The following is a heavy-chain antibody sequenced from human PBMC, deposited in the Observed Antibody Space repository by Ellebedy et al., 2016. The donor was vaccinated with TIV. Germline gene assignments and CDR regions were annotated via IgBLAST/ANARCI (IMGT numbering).Heavy chain of an antibody. CDR1: GYTFTNYG. Sequence: AASVKVSCKASGYTFTNYGISWVRQAPGQGLEWMGWISGYNGNTYSAQKLQGRVPMTTDTSTSTAYMELRSLRSEDTAVYYCARDGPGSSGYYFVYWGQGTLVTVSS. CDR3: ARDGPGSSGYYFVY. D-gene: IGHD3-22*01. CDR2: ISGYNGNT. J-gene: IGHJ4*02. V-gene: IGHV1-18*04.